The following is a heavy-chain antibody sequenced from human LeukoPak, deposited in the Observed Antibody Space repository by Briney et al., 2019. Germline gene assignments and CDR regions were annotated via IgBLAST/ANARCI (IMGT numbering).Heavy chain of an antibody. CDR3: ATDPLLGIAVVGG. D-gene: IGHD6-19*01. V-gene: IGHV1-24*01. CDR1: GYTFTGYY. J-gene: IGHJ3*01. CDR2: FDPEDGET. Sequence: ASVKVSCKASGYTFTGYYMHWVRQAPGKGLEWMGGFDPEDGETIYAQKFQGRVTMTEDTSTDTAYMELSSLRSEDTAVYYCATDPLLGIAVVGGWGQGTMVTVSS.